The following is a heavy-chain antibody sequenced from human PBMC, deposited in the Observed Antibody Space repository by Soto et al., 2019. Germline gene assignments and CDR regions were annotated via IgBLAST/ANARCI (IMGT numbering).Heavy chain of an antibody. CDR1: GFPFSMFV. CDR3: AKASGRVHYGMHV. CDR2: IRGSGGGT. Sequence: EVQVLESGGGSVQPGGSLRLSCAASGFPFSMFVMNWVRQAPGKGLEWVSGIRGSGGGTYYADSVKGRFTISRDDSRNMLYLEMNTLRGEDTAVYYCAKASGRVHYGMHVWGQGTTVTVSS. J-gene: IGHJ6*02. V-gene: IGHV3-23*01. D-gene: IGHD3-10*01.